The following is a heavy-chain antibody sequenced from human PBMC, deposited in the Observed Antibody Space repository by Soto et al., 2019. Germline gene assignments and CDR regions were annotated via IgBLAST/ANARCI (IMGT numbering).Heavy chain of an antibody. V-gene: IGHV5-51*01. CDR1: GYSFTSYW. D-gene: IGHD6-19*01. CDR2: IYPGDSDT. J-gene: IGHJ6*02. CDR3: ARQSSSGWYISGMDV. Sequence: RGESLKISCKGSGYSFTSYWIGWVRQMPGKGLEWMGIIYPGDSDTRYSPSFQGQVTISADKSISTAYLQWSSLKASDTAMYYCARQSSSGWYISGMDVWGQGTTVTVSS.